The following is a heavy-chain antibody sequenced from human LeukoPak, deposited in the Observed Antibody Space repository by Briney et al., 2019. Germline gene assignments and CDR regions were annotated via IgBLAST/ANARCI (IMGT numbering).Heavy chain of an antibody. CDR1: GFTFSSYD. D-gene: IGHD2-21*02. CDR2: ISAAGDT. Sequence: GGSLRLSCAASGFTFSSYDMHWVRQATGKGLEWVSAISAAGDTCYLDSVKGRFTISRENAKNSLYLQMNSLRAGDTAVYYCVALGDRIYWGQGTLVTVSS. V-gene: IGHV3-13*01. CDR3: VALGDRIY. J-gene: IGHJ4*02.